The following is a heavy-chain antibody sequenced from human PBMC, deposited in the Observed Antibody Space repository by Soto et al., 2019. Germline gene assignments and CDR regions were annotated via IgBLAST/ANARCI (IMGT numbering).Heavy chain of an antibody. CDR1: GSSMTTYY. CDR3: AREEGYGSGSYYNPNWFDS. D-gene: IGHD3-10*01. J-gene: IGHJ5*01. CDR2: IYNSGRGST. Sequence: PSETLSLTCSVSGSSMTTYYWHWIRQAPGKGLEWIGFIYNSGRGSTGSNPSLSSRVTFSIETSKNQFSLKLDSVTAADTAVYYCAREEGYGSGSYYNPNWFDSWGQGTLVTVSS. V-gene: IGHV4-59*01.